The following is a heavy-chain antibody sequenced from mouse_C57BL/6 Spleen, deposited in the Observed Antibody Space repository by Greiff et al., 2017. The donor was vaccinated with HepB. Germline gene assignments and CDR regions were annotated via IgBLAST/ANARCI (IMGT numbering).Heavy chain of an antibody. CDR2: ISSGGSYT. Sequence: VQLKESGGDLVKPGGSLKLSCAASGFTFSSYGMSWVRQTPDKRLEWVATISSGGSYTYYPDSVKGRFTVSRDNAKNTLYLQMSSLKSEDTAMYYCARNEDSSGHYAMDYWGQGTSVPVSS. V-gene: IGHV5-6*01. CDR3: ARNEDSSGHYAMDY. CDR1: GFTFSSYG. D-gene: IGHD3-2*02. J-gene: IGHJ4*01.